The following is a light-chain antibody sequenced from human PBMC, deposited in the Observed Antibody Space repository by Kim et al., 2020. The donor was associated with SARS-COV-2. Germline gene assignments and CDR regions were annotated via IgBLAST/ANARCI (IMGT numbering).Light chain of an antibody. CDR3: CSYAGSSDVV. CDR1: SSDVGSYNL. V-gene: IGLV2-23*02. CDR2: EVS. Sequence: GPSITISCTGTSSDVGSYNLVSWYQQHPGKAPKLMIYEVSKRPSGVSNRFSGSKSGNTASLTISGLQAEDEADYYCCSYAGSSDVVFGGGTKVTVL. J-gene: IGLJ2*01.